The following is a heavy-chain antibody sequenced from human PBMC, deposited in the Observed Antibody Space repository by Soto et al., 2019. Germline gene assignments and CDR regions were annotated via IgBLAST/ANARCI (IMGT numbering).Heavy chain of an antibody. J-gene: IGHJ6*02. V-gene: IGHV4-4*02. CDR1: GASTSSENW. CDR2: IYHSGAI. Sequence: QVQLQESGPALVKPSGTLSLTCTVSGASTSSENWWSWVRQAPGKGLEWIGEIYHSGAIHYSPSLKSRVTISLDKSKNQFFLKLDSVTAADSAVYYCARDAGASRYYGMDVWGQGTKVTVSS. D-gene: IGHD6-13*01. CDR3: ARDAGASRYYGMDV.